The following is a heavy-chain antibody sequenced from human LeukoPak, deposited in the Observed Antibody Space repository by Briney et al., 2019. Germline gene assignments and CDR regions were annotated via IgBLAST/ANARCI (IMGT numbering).Heavy chain of an antibody. J-gene: IGHJ4*02. V-gene: IGHV4-30-2*01. Sequence: SETLSLTCAVSGGSISSGGYSWSWIRQPPGKGLEWIGYIYHSGSTYYNPSLKSRVTISVDRSKNQFSLKLSSVTAADTAVYYCASLRYFDWYFDYWGQGTLVTVSS. CDR2: IYHSGST. D-gene: IGHD3-9*01. CDR3: ASLRYFDWYFDY. CDR1: GGSISSGGYS.